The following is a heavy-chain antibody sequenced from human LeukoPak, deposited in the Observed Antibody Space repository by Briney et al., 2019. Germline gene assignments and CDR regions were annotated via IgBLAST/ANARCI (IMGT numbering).Heavy chain of an antibody. CDR3: AKDRSSVRGVPRPNDY. V-gene: IGHV3-23*01. J-gene: IGHJ4*02. CDR2: ISGSGGST. Sequence: GGSLRLSCAASGFTFSSYAMSWVRQAPGKGLEWVSAISGSGGSTYYADSVKGRFTISRDNSKNTLCLQMNSLRAEDTAVYYCAKDRSSVRGVPRPNDYWGQGTLVTVSS. D-gene: IGHD3-10*01. CDR1: GFTFSSYA.